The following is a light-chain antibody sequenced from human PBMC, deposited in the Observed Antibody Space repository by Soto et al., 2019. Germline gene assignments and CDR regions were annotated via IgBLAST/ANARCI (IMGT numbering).Light chain of an antibody. CDR2: AAS. Sequence: DIRMTQSPSTLSAFVGDRVSITCRASQSISSWLAWYQQKPGKAPKLLIFAASSLQSGVPSRFSGSRSGPDFTLTISSLQPEDFATYYCQQSYSSPPTFGQGTKVDIK. CDR1: QSISSW. J-gene: IGKJ1*01. CDR3: QQSYSSPPT. V-gene: IGKV1-39*01.